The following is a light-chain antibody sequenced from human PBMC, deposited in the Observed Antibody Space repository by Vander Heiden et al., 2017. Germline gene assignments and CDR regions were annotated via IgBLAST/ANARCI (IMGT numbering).Light chain of an antibody. Sequence: LVMTQSPATLSVSPGQRATLSCRASQNGSSNLAWYQQKPGQAPRLLIYGASTRATGIPARFSGSGSGTEFTLTISSLQSEDFAVYYCQQYNNWPPWTFGQGTKVEIK. V-gene: IGKV3-15*01. J-gene: IGKJ1*01. CDR3: QQYNNWPPWT. CDR2: GAS. CDR1: QNGSSN.